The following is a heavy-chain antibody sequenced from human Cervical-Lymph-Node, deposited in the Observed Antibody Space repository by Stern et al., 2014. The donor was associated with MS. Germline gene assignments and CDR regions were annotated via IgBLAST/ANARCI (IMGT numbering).Heavy chain of an antibody. Sequence: QVQLQESGPGLVKPSQTLSLTCTVSGGSISSGGYYWSWIRQHPGNGLEWIGSIYYSGSTYYNPSLKSRVTISVDTSKNQFSLKLSSVTAADTAVYYCARGRRIAAAGPRFDPWGQGTLVTVSS. D-gene: IGHD6-13*01. J-gene: IGHJ5*02. CDR2: IYYSGST. CDR1: GGSISSGGYY. V-gene: IGHV4-31*03. CDR3: ARGRRIAAAGPRFDP.